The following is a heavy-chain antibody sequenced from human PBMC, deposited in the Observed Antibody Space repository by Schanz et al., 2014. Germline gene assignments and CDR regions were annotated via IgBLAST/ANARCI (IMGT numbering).Heavy chain of an antibody. CDR3: ARDRRNADLDY. Sequence: VQLVESGGGVVQPGRSLRLSCAASGFTFSSYGMHWVRQAPGKGPEWVANIKHDGSVKDYVDSVEGRFTISRDNAKRSLFLQMNSLRAEDTALYYCARDRRNADLDYWGQGTLVTVSS. D-gene: IGHD1-1*01. CDR1: GFTFSSYG. J-gene: IGHJ4*02. CDR2: IKHDGSVK. V-gene: IGHV3-7*01.